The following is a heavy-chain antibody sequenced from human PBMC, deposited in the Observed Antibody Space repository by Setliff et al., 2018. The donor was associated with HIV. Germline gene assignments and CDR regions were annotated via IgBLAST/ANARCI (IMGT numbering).Heavy chain of an antibody. Sequence: GASVKVSCKAFGYTFTSYGINWVRQAPGQGLEWMGWISTHSVYSVNKNYAQKFQGRVTLTTDTSTSTAYMELRSLRSDDTAVYYCARDLFTSGSDRSRQAGYYSYYYMDVWGKGTTVTVSS. V-gene: IGHV1-18*01. D-gene: IGHD3-10*01. CDR1: GYTFTSYG. CDR3: ARDLFTSGSDRSRQAGYYSYYYMDV. J-gene: IGHJ6*03. CDR2: ISTHSVYSVNK.